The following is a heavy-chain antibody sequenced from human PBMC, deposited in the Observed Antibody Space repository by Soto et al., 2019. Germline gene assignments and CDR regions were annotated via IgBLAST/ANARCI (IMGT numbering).Heavy chain of an antibody. D-gene: IGHD3-10*02. CDR2: IYHSGST. CDR3: ARDPRMVGGLFCWFDP. Sequence: ETLSLTCAVSGYSISSGYYWGWIRQPPGKGLEWIGSIYHSGSTYYNPSLKSRVTISVDTSKNQFSLKLSSVTAADTAVYYCARDPRMVGGLFCWFDPWGQGTLVTVSS. V-gene: IGHV4-38-2*02. CDR1: GYSISSGYY. J-gene: IGHJ5*02.